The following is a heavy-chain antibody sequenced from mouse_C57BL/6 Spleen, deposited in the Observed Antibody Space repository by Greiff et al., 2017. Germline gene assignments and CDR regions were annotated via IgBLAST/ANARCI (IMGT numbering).Heavy chain of an antibody. D-gene: IGHD1-1*01. CDR1: GFTFSSYT. V-gene: IGHV5-9*01. J-gene: IGHJ1*03. CDR3: ARHAPVVATDWYFDV. Sequence: EVMLVESGGGLVKPGGSLKLSCAASGFTFSSYTMSWVRQTPEKRLEWVATISGGGGNTYYPDSVKGRFTISRDNAKNTLYLQMSSLRSEDTALYYCARHAPVVATDWYFDVWGTGTTVTVSS. CDR2: ISGGGGNT.